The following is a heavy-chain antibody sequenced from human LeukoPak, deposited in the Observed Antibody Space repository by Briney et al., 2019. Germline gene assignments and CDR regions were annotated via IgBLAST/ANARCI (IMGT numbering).Heavy chain of an antibody. CDR1: GFIFSDYY. CDR2: ISGSGSTV. Sequence: GGSLRLSCAASGFIFSDYYMSWIRQAPGKGLEWVSHISGSGSTVYYADSVKGRFTISRDNAKNSLYLQVNSLRAEDTAVYYCARGGDYVWGSYRANWFDPWAREPWSPSPQ. V-gene: IGHV3-11*01. D-gene: IGHD3-16*02. CDR3: ARGGDYVWGSYRANWFDP. J-gene: IGHJ5*02.